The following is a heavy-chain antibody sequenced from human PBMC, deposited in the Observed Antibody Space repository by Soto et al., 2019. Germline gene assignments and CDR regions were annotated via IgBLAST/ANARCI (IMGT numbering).Heavy chain of an antibody. Sequence: ASVKVSCKASGGTFSSYAISWVRQAPGQGLEWMGGIIPIFGTANYAQKFQGRVTITADESTSTAYMELSSLRSEDTAVYYCARVFPPTLAVTRWFDPWGQGTLVTVSS. J-gene: IGHJ5*02. V-gene: IGHV1-69*13. CDR1: GGTFSSYA. D-gene: IGHD4-17*01. CDR2: IIPIFGTA. CDR3: ARVFPPTLAVTRWFDP.